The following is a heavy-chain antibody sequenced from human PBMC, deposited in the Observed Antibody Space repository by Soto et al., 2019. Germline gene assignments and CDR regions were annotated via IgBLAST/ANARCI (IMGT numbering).Heavy chain of an antibody. D-gene: IGHD3-16*01. CDR2: IYYSGST. J-gene: IGHJ4*02. V-gene: IGHV4-59*08. Sequence: SETLSLTCTVSGGSISSYYWSGFRQPPGKGLEWIGYIYYSGSTNYNPSLKSRVTISVDTSKNQFSLKLSSVTAADTAVYYCARRYGSCFDSWGKGSLVT. CDR3: ARRYGSCFDS. CDR1: GGSISSYY.